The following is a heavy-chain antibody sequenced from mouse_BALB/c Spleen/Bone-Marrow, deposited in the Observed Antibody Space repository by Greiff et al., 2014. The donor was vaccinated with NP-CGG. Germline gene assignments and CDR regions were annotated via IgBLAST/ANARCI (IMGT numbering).Heavy chain of an antibody. CDR3: AGHGGSRGYYFDY. CDR1: GFTFSSYT. V-gene: IGHV5-12-2*01. Sequence: EVQLVESGGGLVQPGGSLKLSRAASGFTFSSYTMSWVRQTPEKRLEWVAYISNGGGSTYYPDTVKGRFTISRDNAKNTLYLQMSSLKSEDTAMYYCAGHGGSRGYYFDYWGQGTTLTVSS. J-gene: IGHJ2*01. CDR2: ISNGGGST. D-gene: IGHD1-1*01.